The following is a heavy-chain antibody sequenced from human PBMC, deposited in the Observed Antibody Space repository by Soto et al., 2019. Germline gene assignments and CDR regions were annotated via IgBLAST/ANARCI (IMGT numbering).Heavy chain of an antibody. J-gene: IGHJ5*02. CDR3: ARVNVDTAMVILRSPEARSPPRAKNWFDP. Sequence: ASVKVSCKASGYTFTSYGISWVRQAPGQGLEWMGWISAYNGNTNYAQKLQGRVTMTTDTSTSTAYMELSSLRSDDTAVYYCARVNVDTAMVILRSPEARSPPRAKNWFDPWGQGTLVTVSS. V-gene: IGHV1-18*01. CDR1: GYTFTSYG. CDR2: ISAYNGNT. D-gene: IGHD5-18*01.